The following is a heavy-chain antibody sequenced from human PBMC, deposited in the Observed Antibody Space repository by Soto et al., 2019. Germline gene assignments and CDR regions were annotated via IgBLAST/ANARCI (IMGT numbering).Heavy chain of an antibody. Sequence: EVQLVESGGGLVQSGGSLRLSCAASGFTFSSYWMHWVRQAPGKGLVWVSRINSDESSTYYADTVRGRFTISRDNAKNTLFLQMNSLRAEDTAVYYCARGRLFRIGDRDSWGQGTMVTVSS. CDR2: INSDESST. D-gene: IGHD3-16*01. CDR1: GFTFSSYW. V-gene: IGHV3-74*01. J-gene: IGHJ4*02. CDR3: ARGRLFRIGDRDS.